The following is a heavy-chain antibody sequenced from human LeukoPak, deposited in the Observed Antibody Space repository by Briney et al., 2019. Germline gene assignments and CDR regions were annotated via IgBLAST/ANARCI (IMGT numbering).Heavy chain of an antibody. V-gene: IGHV3-30-3*01. D-gene: IGHD3-10*01. CDR2: ISYDGSNK. Sequence: GGSLRLSCAASGFTFSSYAMHWVRQAPGKGLEWVAVISYDGSNKYYADSVKGRFTISRDNAKNSLYLQMNSLRAEDTAVYYCARGVITMVRGVILAFDIWGQGTMVTVSS. CDR1: GFTFSSYA. J-gene: IGHJ3*02. CDR3: ARGVITMVRGVILAFDI.